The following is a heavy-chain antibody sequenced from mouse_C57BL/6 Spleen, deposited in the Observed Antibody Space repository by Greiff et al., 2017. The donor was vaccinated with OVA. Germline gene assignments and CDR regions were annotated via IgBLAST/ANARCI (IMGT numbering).Heavy chain of an antibody. D-gene: IGHD1-1*01. V-gene: IGHV1-4*01. J-gene: IGHJ1*03. CDR1: GYTFTSYT. Sequence: VQLQESGAELARPGASVKMSCKASGYTFTSYTMHWVKQRPGQGLEWIGYINPSSGYTKYNQKFKDKATLTADKSSSTAYMQLSSLTSEDSAVYYCARGPTVVATDFDVWGTGTTVTVSS. CDR2: INPSSGYT. CDR3: ARGPTVVATDFDV.